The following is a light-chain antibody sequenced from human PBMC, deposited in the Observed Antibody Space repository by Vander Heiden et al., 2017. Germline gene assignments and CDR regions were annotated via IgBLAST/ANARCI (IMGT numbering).Light chain of an antibody. Sequence: QSALTQPPSAPGSPGQSATISCSGTSSDIGNDNFVSWYQQRPDKAPKLIIYGVSKRPSGVPDRFSGSKSGNTASLTVAGLQAEDEAGYCCSSYAGSNNVVFGGGTKLTVL. J-gene: IGLJ3*02. CDR2: GVS. V-gene: IGLV2-8*01. CDR3: SSYAGSNNVV. CDR1: SSDIGNDNF.